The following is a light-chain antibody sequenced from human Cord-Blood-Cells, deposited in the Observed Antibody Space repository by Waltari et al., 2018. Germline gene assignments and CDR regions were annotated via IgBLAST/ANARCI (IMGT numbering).Light chain of an antibody. Sequence: ELVLTQSPGTLSLSPGERATLSCRASQSVSSSYLAWYQQKPGQAPRLLIYGASNRATGIPDRFSGSGSGTDFTLTISRLEPEDFAVYYCQQYGSSLGTFGQGTQVEIK. CDR1: QSVSSSY. J-gene: IGKJ1*01. V-gene: IGKV3-20*01. CDR2: GAS. CDR3: QQYGSSLGT.